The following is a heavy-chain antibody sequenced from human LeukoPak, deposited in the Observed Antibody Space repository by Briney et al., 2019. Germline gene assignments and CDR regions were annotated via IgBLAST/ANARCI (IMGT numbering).Heavy chain of an antibody. CDR3: ARIPSSGWYYFDY. D-gene: IGHD6-19*01. CDR1: GFTFSSYG. V-gene: IGHV3-30*02. Sequence: PGGSLRLSCAASGFTFSSYGMHWVRQAPGKGLEWVAFIRYDGSNKYYADSVKGRFTISRDNSKNTLYLQMNSLRAEDTAVYYCARIPSSGWYYFDYWGQGTLVTVSS. J-gene: IGHJ4*02. CDR2: IRYDGSNK.